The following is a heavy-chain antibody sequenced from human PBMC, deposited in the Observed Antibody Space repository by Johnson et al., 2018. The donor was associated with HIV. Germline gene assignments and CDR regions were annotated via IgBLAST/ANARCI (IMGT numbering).Heavy chain of an antibody. D-gene: IGHD2-2*01. CDR3: ARVGYQLHDAFDI. Sequence: VQLVESGGGVVQPGRSLRLSCAASGLTFSSYAMHWVRQAPGKGLEWISYISSSGSPIYYADSVKGRFTLSRDNAKNSLFLQMHSLRVEDTAIYYCARVGYQLHDAFDIWGQGTMVTVSS. CDR1: GLTFSSYA. CDR2: ISSSGSPI. J-gene: IGHJ3*02. V-gene: IGHV3-48*03.